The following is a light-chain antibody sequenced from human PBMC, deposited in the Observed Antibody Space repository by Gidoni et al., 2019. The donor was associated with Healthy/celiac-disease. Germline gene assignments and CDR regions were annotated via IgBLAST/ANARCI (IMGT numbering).Light chain of an antibody. J-gene: IGLJ2*01. Sequence: QSALTQPRSVYGSPGQSVTITCTGTSIAVGGYTYVSWYQQHPGKAPKLMIYDVSKRPSGVLDRFSGSKSGNTASLTISGLQAEDEADYYCCSYAGSYTLVFGGGTKLTVL. CDR1: SIAVGGYTY. CDR3: CSYAGSYTLV. V-gene: IGLV2-11*01. CDR2: DVS.